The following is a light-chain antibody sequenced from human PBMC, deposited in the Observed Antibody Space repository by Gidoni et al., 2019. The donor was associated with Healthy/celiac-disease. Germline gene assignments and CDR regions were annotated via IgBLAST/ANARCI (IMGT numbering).Light chain of an antibody. CDR1: SSDVGSYNL. CDR3: CSYAGSRTRV. Sequence: QSALTQAASGSGSPGQTTTISCTGTSSDVGSYNLGSWYQQHPGKAPKLMIYEGSKRPSWVSTRFSGSNSGNTASLTISGLQAEDEADYYCCSYAGSRTRVFGGGTKLTVL. CDR2: EGS. V-gene: IGLV2-23*01. J-gene: IGLJ3*02.